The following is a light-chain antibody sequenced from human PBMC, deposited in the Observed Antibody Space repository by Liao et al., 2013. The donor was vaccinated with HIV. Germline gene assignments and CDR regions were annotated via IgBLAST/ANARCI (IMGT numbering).Light chain of an antibody. CDR2: YDH. CDR3: QAWDSSTVV. J-gene: IGLJ2*01. Sequence: SHVLTQPPSVSVAPGKTARITCGGNNIGSENVHWYQQKPGQAPVLVIYYDHDRPSRIPERFSGSNSGNTATLTISGTQAMDEADYYCQAWDSSTVVFGGGTKLTVL. CDR1: NIGSEN. V-gene: IGLV3-21*01.